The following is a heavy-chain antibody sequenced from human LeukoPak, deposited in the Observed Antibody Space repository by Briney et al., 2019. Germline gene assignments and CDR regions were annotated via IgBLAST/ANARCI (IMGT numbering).Heavy chain of an antibody. J-gene: IGHJ3*02. Sequence: PGGSLRLSCAASGFTLSSYSMEWVRQAPGEGLEWVSHLSSSTSTIYYADSVKGRFTISRDNAKNSLYLQMNSLRAEDTAIYYCARVLLERPGIDSFDIWGRGTMVTGSS. D-gene: IGHD1-1*01. CDR1: GFTLSSYS. CDR3: ARVLLERPGIDSFDI. V-gene: IGHV3-48*01. CDR2: LSSSTSTI.